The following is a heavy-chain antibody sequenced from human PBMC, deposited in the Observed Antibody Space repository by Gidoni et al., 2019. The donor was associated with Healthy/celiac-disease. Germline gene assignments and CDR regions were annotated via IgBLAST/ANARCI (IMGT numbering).Heavy chain of an antibody. J-gene: IGHJ3*02. D-gene: IGHD1-26*01. Sequence: EVQLVESGGGLVQPGGSLRLACAASGFTFSDHYMDWVRQAPGKGLEWVGRTRNKANSYTTEYAASVKGRFTISRDDSKNSLYLQMNSLKTEDAAVYYCARDLFSVGATLGGAFDIWGQGTMVTVSS. CDR2: TRNKANSYTT. CDR3: ARDLFSVGATLGGAFDI. V-gene: IGHV3-72*01. CDR1: GFTFSDHY.